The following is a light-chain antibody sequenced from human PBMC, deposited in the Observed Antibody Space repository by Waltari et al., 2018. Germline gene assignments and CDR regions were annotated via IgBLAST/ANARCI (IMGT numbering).Light chain of an antibody. CDR2: EVS. Sequence: PASVSGSPGQSITISCTGSSIDVGGYNHVSWYQHHPGKAPKLIIYEVSNRPSGVSHRFSGSKSGNTASLTISGLQAEDEADYYCNSYTSRDTWVFGGRTKVTVL. V-gene: IGLV2-14*01. CDR3: NSYTSRDTWV. CDR1: SIDVGGYNH. J-gene: IGLJ3*02.